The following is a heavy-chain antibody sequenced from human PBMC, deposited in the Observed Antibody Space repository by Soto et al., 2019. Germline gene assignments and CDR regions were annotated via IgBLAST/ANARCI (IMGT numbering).Heavy chain of an antibody. CDR3: ARDLSNKIFGVVPFWFDT. CDR1: GYTFTGYY. Sequence: ASVKVSCKSSGYTFTGYYMHWVRQAPGQGLEWMGWINPNSGGTNYAQKFQGRVTMTRDTSISAAYMELSRLRSDDTAVYYCARDLSNKIFGVVPFWFDTWGQGPLVTVSS. CDR2: INPNSGGT. J-gene: IGHJ5*02. V-gene: IGHV1-2*02. D-gene: IGHD3-3*01.